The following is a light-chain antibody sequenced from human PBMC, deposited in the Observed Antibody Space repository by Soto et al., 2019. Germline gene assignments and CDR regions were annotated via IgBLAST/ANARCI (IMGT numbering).Light chain of an antibody. Sequence: IVLTQSPGTLSLSPGERATLSCRATQSISSNYLAWYQQKPGQAPRLLIYGASSRATGIPDRFSGSGSGTDFTLTISRLEPEDFAVYYCQQYGSSPSYTFGQGTKLEIK. CDR3: QQYGSSPSYT. CDR2: GAS. CDR1: QSISSNY. J-gene: IGKJ2*01. V-gene: IGKV3-20*01.